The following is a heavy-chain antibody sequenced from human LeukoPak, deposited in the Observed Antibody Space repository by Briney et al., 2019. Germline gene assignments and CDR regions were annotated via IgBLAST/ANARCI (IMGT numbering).Heavy chain of an antibody. J-gene: IGHJ6*02. D-gene: IGHD1-26*01. CDR1: AGSISTYY. Sequence: SETLSLTCTVSAGSISTYYWSWIRQPPGKGLEWIGYIYYSGSTNYNPSLKSRVTISVDTSKNQFSLKLSSVTAADTAVYYCAGRPYYYFAMDVWGRGTTVTASS. V-gene: IGHV4-59*01. CDR3: AGRPYYYFAMDV. CDR2: IYYSGST.